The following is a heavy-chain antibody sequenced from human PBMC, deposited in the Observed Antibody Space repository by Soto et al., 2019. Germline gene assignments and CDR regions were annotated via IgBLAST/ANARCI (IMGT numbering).Heavy chain of an antibody. D-gene: IGHD6-13*01. CDR3: ARDFHISSRPSYYYYGMDV. CDR2: MWYDGSNK. J-gene: IGHJ6*02. V-gene: IGHV3-33*01. Sequence: GSLRLSCAASGFTFSSYGMHWVRQAPGKGLEGVAVMWYDGSNKYYADSVKGRFTISRDNSKNTLYLQMNSLRAEDTAVYYCARDFHISSRPSYYYYGMDVWGQGTTVTVSS. CDR1: GFTFSSYG.